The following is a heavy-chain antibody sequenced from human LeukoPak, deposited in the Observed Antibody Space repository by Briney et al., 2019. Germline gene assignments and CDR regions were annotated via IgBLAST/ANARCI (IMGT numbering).Heavy chain of an antibody. J-gene: IGHJ4*02. CDR1: GFTFSSYA. CDR2: ISGSGGST. CDR3: AKDPRSLIVVVPAAFDY. Sequence: PGGSLRLSCAASGFTFSSYAMSWVRRAPGKGLEWVSAISGSGGSTYYADSVKGRFTISRDNSKNTLYLQMNSLRAEDTAVYYCAKDPRSLIVVVPAAFDYWGQGTLVTVSS. D-gene: IGHD2-2*01. V-gene: IGHV3-23*01.